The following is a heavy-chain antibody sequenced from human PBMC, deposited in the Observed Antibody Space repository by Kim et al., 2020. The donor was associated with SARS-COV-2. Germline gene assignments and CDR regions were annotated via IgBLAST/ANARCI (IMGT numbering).Heavy chain of an antibody. Sequence: GGSLRLSCAASGFTFSSYGMHWVRQAPGKGLEWVAVISYDGSNKYYADSVKGRFTISRDNSRNTLYLQMNSLRAEDTAVYYCAKDQWTTVTTGPDYWGQGTLVTVSS. V-gene: IGHV3-30*18. CDR3: AKDQWTTVTTGPDY. D-gene: IGHD4-17*01. CDR1: GFTFSSYG. CDR2: ISYDGSNK. J-gene: IGHJ4*02.